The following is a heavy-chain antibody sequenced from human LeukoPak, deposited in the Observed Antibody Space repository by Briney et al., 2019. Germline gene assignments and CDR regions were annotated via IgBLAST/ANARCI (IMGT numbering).Heavy chain of an antibody. Sequence: GPSVKVSCKASGYTFTSYGISWVRQAPGQGLEWMGWISAYNGNTNYAQKLQGRVTMTTDTSTSTAYMELRSLRSDDTAVYYCARDVEYSSGWYWFDPWGQGTLVTVSS. J-gene: IGHJ5*02. D-gene: IGHD6-19*01. CDR1: GYTFTSYG. CDR2: ISAYNGNT. V-gene: IGHV1-18*01. CDR3: ARDVEYSSGWYWFDP.